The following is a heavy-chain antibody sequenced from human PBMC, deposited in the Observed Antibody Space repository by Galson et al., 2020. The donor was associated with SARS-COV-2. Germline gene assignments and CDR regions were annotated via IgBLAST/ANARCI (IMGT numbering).Heavy chain of an antibody. J-gene: IGHJ4*02. V-gene: IGHV1-69*02. CDR2: FIPILGIK. Sequence: SVKVSCKASGGTYSTYTISWVRQAPGQGLEWIGRFIPILGIKNYAQQFQGRVTITVDKSTSTAYMELRSLRSEDTAVYYCARDQDSSGYYYDSWGQGTLVTVSS. D-gene: IGHD3-22*01. CDR3: ARDQDSSGYYYDS. CDR1: GGTYSTYT.